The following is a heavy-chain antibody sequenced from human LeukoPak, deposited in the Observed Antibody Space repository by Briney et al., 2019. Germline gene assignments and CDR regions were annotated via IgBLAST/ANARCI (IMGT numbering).Heavy chain of an antibody. D-gene: IGHD3-22*01. J-gene: IGHJ4*02. CDR1: GGSISSGSYY. CDR2: IYTSGST. V-gene: IGHV4-61*02. Sequence: SETLSLTCTVSGGSISSGSYYWSWIRQPAGKGLEWIGRIYTSGSTNYNPSLKSRVAISVDTSKNQFSLKLSSVTAADTAVYYCARGDDSSGYYAYWGQGTLVTVSS. CDR3: ARGDDSSGYYAY.